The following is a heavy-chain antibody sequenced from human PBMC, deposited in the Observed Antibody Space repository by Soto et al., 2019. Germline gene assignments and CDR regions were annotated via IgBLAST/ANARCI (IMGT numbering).Heavy chain of an antibody. Sequence: PGRSLRLSCAASGFTFSTYAMSWVRQAPGRGLEWVSSIGGSDGSTFYADSVKGRFTISRDNSKNTLSLQMSSLRAEDTAIYYCAKFDSRGYARAPFDYWGHGTLVTVSS. D-gene: IGHD3-22*01. V-gene: IGHV3-23*01. J-gene: IGHJ4*01. CDR2: IGGSDGST. CDR1: GFTFSTYA. CDR3: AKFDSRGYARAPFDY.